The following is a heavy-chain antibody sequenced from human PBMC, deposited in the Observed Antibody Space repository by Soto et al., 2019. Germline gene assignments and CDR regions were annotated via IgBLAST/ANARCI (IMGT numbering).Heavy chain of an antibody. D-gene: IGHD3-10*01. Sequence: SETLSLTCTVSGGSISSGGYYWSWIRQHPGKGLEWIGYIYYSGSTYYSPSLKSRVTISVDTFKNQFSLKLSSVTAADTAVYYCARVRIVTMVRGCLNISGVFDPWGQGTLVTVSS. CDR3: ARVRIVTMVRGCLNISGVFDP. CDR1: GGSISSGGYY. CDR2: IYYSGST. J-gene: IGHJ5*02. V-gene: IGHV4-31*03.